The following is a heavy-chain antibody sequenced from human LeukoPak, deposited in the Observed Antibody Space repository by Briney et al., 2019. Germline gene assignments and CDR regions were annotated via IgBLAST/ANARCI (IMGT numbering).Heavy chain of an antibody. D-gene: IGHD3-22*01. CDR3: AKDSDRWLLVWQASSIPLDY. CDR1: GFTFSSYA. V-gene: IGHV3-23*01. Sequence: PGGSLRLSCAASGFTFSSYAMRWVRQAPGKGLEWVSAISGSGGSTYYADSVKGRFTISRDNSKNTLYLQMNSLRAEDTAVYYCAKDSDRWLLVWQASSIPLDYWGQGTLVTVSS. J-gene: IGHJ4*02. CDR2: ISGSGGST.